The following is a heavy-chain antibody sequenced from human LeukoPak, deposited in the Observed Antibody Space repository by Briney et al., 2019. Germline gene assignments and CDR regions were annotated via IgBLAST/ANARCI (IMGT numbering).Heavy chain of an antibody. V-gene: IGHV4-34*01. CDR1: GGSFSGYY. J-gene: IGHJ4*02. Sequence: SETLSLTCGVYGGSFSGYYWSWIRQPPRKGPEWIGEISHSGSTNYNPSLKSRVTISVETSRNQFSLRLSSVTAADMAVYYCARMRLGSGFDYWGQGILVTVSS. CDR2: ISHSGST. CDR3: ARMRLGSGFDY. D-gene: IGHD6-19*01.